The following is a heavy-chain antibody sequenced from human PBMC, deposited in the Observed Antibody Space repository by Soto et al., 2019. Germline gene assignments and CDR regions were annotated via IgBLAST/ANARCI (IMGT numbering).Heavy chain of an antibody. V-gene: IGHV3-21*01. J-gene: IGHJ5*02. Sequence: GRSLRLSCSASGFTFRIFTINWVRQHSGQGLEYVSPHSSNSAYIYYTDALRGRFTISRDNAKNSLHLQMNSLRAEDTAVYYCTRDASRDSSARGWFDPWGPGTLVTVSS. CDR3: TRDASRDSSARGWFDP. CDR2: HSSNSAYI. D-gene: IGHD6-13*01. CDR1: GFTFRIFT.